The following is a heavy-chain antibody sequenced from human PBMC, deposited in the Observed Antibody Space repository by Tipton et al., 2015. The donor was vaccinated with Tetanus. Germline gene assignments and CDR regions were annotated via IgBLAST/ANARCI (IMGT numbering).Heavy chain of an antibody. J-gene: IGHJ4*02. CDR3: ASSASYDYVWGSSSWYFDY. CDR2: IYYSGST. CDR1: GGSISSYY. Sequence: TLSLTCTVSGGSISSYYWSWIRQPPGKGLEWIGYIYYSGSTNYNPSLKSRVTISVDTSKNQFSLKLSSVTAADTAVYYCASSASYDYVWGSSSWYFDYWGQGTLVTVSS. V-gene: IGHV4-59*01. D-gene: IGHD3-16*01.